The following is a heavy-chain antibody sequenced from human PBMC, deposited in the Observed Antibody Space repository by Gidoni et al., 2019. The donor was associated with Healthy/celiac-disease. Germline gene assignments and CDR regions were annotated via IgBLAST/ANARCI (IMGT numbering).Heavy chain of an antibody. V-gene: IGHV3-23*01. CDR2: ISGSGGST. J-gene: IGHJ3*02. D-gene: IGHD3-22*01. Sequence: EVQLLESGGGLVQPGGSLRLSCAASGFTFSSYAMRWVRQAPGQGLEWVSAISGSGGSTYYADSVKGRFTISRDNSKNTLYLQMNSLRAEDTAVYYCAKETPPIDSLPSVGAFDIWGQGTMVTVSS. CDR3: AKETPPIDSLPSVGAFDI. CDR1: GFTFSSYA.